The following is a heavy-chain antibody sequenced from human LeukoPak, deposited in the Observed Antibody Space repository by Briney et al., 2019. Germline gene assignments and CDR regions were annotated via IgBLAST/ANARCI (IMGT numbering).Heavy chain of an antibody. J-gene: IGHJ4*02. D-gene: IGHD6-19*01. CDR3: ARDLGIAVAGYFDY. V-gene: IGHV3-48*03. CDR1: GFTFSSYE. Sequence: PGGSLRLSCAASGFTFSSYEMNWVRQAPGKGLEWVSYISSSGSTIYYADSVKGRFTISRDNAKNSLYLQMNSLRAEDTAVYYCARDLGIAVAGYFDYWGQGTLVTVSS. CDR2: ISSSGSTI.